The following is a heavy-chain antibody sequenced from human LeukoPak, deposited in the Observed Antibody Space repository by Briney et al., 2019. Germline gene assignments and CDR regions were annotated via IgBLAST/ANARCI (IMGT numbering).Heavy chain of an antibody. CDR3: AKHVFPAVVTAMGI. J-gene: IGHJ3*02. CDR2: IYSGGST. CDR1: GFTVSSNY. V-gene: IGHV3-53*01. D-gene: IGHD2-21*02. Sequence: GGSLRLSCAASGFTVSSNYMSWVRQAPGKGLEWVSVIYSGGSTYYADSMKGRFTISRHNSKNTLYLQMNSLRAEDTAVYYCAKHVFPAVVTAMGIWGQGTMVTVSS.